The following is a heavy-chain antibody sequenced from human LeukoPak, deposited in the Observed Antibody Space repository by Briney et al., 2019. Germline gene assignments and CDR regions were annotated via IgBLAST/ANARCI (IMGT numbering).Heavy chain of an antibody. Sequence: GGSPRLSCAASGFTFSSYAMSWVRQAQGKGLEWVSAISGSGGSTYYADSVKGRFTISRDNSKNTLYLQMNSLRAEDTAVYYCAKWTYSSSSGHYWGQGTLVTVSS. CDR1: GFTFSSYA. D-gene: IGHD6-6*01. V-gene: IGHV3-23*01. J-gene: IGHJ4*02. CDR2: ISGSGGST. CDR3: AKWTYSSSSGHY.